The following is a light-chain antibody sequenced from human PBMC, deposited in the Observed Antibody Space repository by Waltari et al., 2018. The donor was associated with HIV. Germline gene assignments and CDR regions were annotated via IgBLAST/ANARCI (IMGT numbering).Light chain of an antibody. V-gene: IGLV1-44*01. CDR2: SDN. Sequence: QSVLRQPPSASGTPGQRVTIACSGSRSNIGSNNVNWYQQLPGTGPQLPIYSDNRRPSGVPDRFSGSKSGTSASLAISGLQSEDEADYYCSAWDDNVNALFGGGTKLTVL. CDR3: SAWDDNVNAL. CDR1: RSNIGSNN. J-gene: IGLJ2*01.